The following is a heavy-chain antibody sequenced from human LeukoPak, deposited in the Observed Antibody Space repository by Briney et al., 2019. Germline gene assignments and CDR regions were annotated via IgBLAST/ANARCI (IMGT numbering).Heavy chain of an antibody. CDR2: ISDTSRYI. CDR1: GFTFSGYN. Sequence: KPGGSLRLSCAASGFTFSGYNMNWVRLSPGKGLEWVSSISDTSRYIYYADSVKGRFIISRDNAKNSLYLQMNSLRADDTAVYYCARGSVGYWFDPWGQGTLVTVSS. D-gene: IGHD5/OR15-5a*01. CDR3: ARGSVGYWFDP. V-gene: IGHV3-21*01. J-gene: IGHJ5*02.